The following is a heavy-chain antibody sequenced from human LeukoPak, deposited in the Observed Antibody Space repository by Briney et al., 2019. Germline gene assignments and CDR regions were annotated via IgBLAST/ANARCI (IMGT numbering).Heavy chain of an antibody. CDR1: GFTFSDYA. CDR2: ISYDGSNK. D-gene: IGHD5-18*01. CDR3: ARDTGYSYGFFGY. V-gene: IGHV3-30*04. J-gene: IGHJ4*02. Sequence: GRSLRLSCAASGFTFSDYAMHWVRQVPGKGLEWVAVISYDGSNKYYADSVKGRFTISRDNSKNTLYLQMNSLRAEDTAVYYCARDTGYSYGFFGYWGQGTLVTVSS.